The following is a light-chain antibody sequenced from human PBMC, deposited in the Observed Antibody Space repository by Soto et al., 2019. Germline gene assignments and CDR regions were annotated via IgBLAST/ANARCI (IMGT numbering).Light chain of an antibody. Sequence: QSVLTQPPSVSGAPGQRVTISCTGSSSNIGAGYYVHWYQQLPGTAPKLLIYGNSNRPSGVPDRFSGSKSGTSASLAITGLQAEAEADYYCQSYDSSRSGWVVGGGTKLTV. CDR3: QSYDSSRSGWV. V-gene: IGLV1-40*01. CDR1: SSNIGAGYY. CDR2: GNS. J-gene: IGLJ3*02.